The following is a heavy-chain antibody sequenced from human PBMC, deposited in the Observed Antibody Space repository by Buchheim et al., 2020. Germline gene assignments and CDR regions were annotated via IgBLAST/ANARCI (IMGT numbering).Heavy chain of an antibody. V-gene: IGHV3-30*18. Sequence: QVQLVESGGGVVQPGRSLRLSCAASGFTFSSYGMHWVRQAPGKGLEWVAVISYDGSNKYYADSVKGRFTISIDNSKNTLYLPMNSLRAEDTAVYYCAKRPLYSSGVDYWGQGTL. CDR2: ISYDGSNK. D-gene: IGHD6-19*01. CDR1: GFTFSSYG. J-gene: IGHJ4*02. CDR3: AKRPLYSSGVDY.